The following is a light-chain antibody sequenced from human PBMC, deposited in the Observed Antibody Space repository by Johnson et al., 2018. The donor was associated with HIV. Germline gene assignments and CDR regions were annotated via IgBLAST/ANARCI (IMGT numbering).Light chain of an antibody. J-gene: IGLJ1*01. Sequence: QSVLTQPPSVSAAPGQKVTISCSGSSSNIGNNYVSWYQQLPGRAPKLLIYDNNKRPSGIPDRFSGSKSGTSATLGITGLQTGDEADYYCGTWDSSLSAGFFGHGNKVTVL. V-gene: IGLV1-51*01. CDR1: SSNIGNNY. CDR2: DNN. CDR3: GTWDSSLSAGF.